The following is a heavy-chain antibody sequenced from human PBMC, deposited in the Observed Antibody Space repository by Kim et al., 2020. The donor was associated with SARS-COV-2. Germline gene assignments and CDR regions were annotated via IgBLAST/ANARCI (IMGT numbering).Heavy chain of an antibody. J-gene: IGHJ4*02. Sequence: GSLRLSCAASGFTVSSNYMSWVRQAPGKGLEWVSVIYSGGSKYYADSVKGRFSISRGNSKNTLYLQMYSLRAEDTAGYYCCYGSGSYYNFDYWGQGTLV. CDR3: CYGSGSYYNFDY. V-gene: IGHV3-53*01. D-gene: IGHD3-10*01. CDR1: GFTVSSNY. CDR2: IYSGGSK.